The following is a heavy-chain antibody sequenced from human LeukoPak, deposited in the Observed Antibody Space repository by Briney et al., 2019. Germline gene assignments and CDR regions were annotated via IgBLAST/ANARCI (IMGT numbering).Heavy chain of an antibody. Sequence: PGGSLRLSCSVSGFTFSVYAMHWVRQAPGKGLECVSLISNNGGRTYYADSVKGRFTISRDNSKNTLYLQLSSLRADDTAVYYCVKGSYDSSGYDTDRCFDYWGQGTLVTVSS. CDR1: GFTFSVYA. CDR3: VKGSYDSSGYDTDRCFDY. CDR2: ISNNGGRT. J-gene: IGHJ4*02. D-gene: IGHD3-22*01. V-gene: IGHV3-64D*06.